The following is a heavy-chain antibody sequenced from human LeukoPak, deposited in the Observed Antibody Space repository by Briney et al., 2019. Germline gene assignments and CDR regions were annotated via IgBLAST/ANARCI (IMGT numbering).Heavy chain of an antibody. CDR1: GFTFSSYG. D-gene: IGHD3-10*01. J-gene: IGHJ4*02. CDR2: ISGSGGST. V-gene: IGHV3-23*01. Sequence: GGTLRLSCAASGFTFSSYGMSWVRQAPGKGLEWVSVISGSGGSTYHADSVKGRFTISRDNAKNSLYLQMDSLRAEDTAVYYCARDIGYYYGSGSYYAWGYWGQGILVTVSS. CDR3: ARDIGYYYGSGSYYAWGY.